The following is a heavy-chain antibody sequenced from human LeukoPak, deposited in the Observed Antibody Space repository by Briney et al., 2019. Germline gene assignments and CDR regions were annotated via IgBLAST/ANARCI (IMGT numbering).Heavy chain of an antibody. CDR2: MNPNSGNT. V-gene: IGHV1-8*01. CDR1: GYTFTSYD. Sequence: ASVKVSCKASGYTFTSYDINWVRQATGQGLEWMGWMNPNSGNTGYAQKFQGRVTITADESTSTAYMELSSLRSEDTAVYYCARGGSSGPFDYWGQGTLVTVSS. J-gene: IGHJ4*02. D-gene: IGHD6-19*01. CDR3: ARGGSSGPFDY.